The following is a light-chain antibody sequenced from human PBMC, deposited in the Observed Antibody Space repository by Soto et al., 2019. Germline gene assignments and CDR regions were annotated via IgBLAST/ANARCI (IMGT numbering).Light chain of an antibody. CDR2: GVF. CDR3: QHYDCSPRT. J-gene: IGKJ2*01. CDR1: QSVSSNY. V-gene: IGKV3-20*01. Sequence: ETVLTQSPGTVSLSPGERATLSCTTSQSVSSNYLAWYQQKPGQAPRLLIYGVFNRATGIPDRISGSGAGTDFTLTISGLEPEDSAVYYCQHYDCSPRTFGQGTKVEI.